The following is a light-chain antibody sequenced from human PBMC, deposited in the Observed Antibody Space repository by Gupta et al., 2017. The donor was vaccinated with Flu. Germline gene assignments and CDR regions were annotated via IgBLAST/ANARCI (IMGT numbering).Light chain of an antibody. CDR2: KTS. Sequence: HATLSASVGDRVTITCRASQDVNTWLAWYQQKPGGVPKLLIYKTSNLQSGIPSRFNGSGSGAEFTLTISSLQPDDCATYYCHKYNSYPLTFGGGTKVEMK. CDR1: QDVNTW. V-gene: IGKV1-5*03. J-gene: IGKJ4*01. CDR3: HKYNSYPLT.